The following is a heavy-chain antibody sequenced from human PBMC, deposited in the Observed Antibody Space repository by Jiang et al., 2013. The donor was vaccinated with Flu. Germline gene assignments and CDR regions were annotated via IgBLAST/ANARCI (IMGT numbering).Heavy chain of an antibody. CDR1: GFTFSSYV. V-gene: IGHV3-30-3*01. Sequence: GGGVVQPGRSLRLSCVASGFTFSSYVMHWVRQAPGKGLEWVAVISYDGSNKYYADSVKGRFTISRDNSKNTLYLQMNSLRAEDTAVYYCATLTRIHAFDIWGQGTMVTVSS. CDR2: ISYDGSNK. CDR3: ATLTRIHAFDI. D-gene: IGHD4-23*01. J-gene: IGHJ3*02.